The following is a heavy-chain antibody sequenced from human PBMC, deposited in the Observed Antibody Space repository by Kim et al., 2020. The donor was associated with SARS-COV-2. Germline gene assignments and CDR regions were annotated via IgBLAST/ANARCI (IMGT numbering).Heavy chain of an antibody. Sequence: GGSLRLSCAASGFTFSSYAMHWFRQAPGKGLEWVAVISYDGSNKYYADSVKGRFTISRDNSKNTLYLQMNSLRAEDTAVYYCARALRGGYYYGMDVWGQGTTVTVSS. CDR3: ARALRGGYYYGMDV. J-gene: IGHJ6*02. V-gene: IGHV3-30*04. CDR1: GFTFSSYA. D-gene: IGHD3-10*01. CDR2: ISYDGSNK.